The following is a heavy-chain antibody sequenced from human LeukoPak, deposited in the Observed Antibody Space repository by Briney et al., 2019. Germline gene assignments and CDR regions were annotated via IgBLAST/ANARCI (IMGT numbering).Heavy chain of an antibody. V-gene: IGHV3-23*01. Sequence: GGSLRLSCAASGFTFSSYAMSWVRQAPGKGLEWVSAISVSGGSTYSADSVKGRFTISRDNSKNTLFLQMNSLRAEDTAVYYCAKVFSTAATGREGFYFDYWGQGTLVTVSS. D-gene: IGHD6-13*01. J-gene: IGHJ4*02. CDR1: GFTFSSYA. CDR3: AKVFSTAATGREGFYFDY. CDR2: ISVSGGST.